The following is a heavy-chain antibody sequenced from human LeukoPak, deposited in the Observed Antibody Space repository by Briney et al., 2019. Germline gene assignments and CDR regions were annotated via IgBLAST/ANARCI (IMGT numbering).Heavy chain of an antibody. CDR3: AHLDYYDSLFDY. Sequence: SGPTLVKPTQTLTLTCTFSGFSLSTSGVGVGWIRQPPGKALEWLALIYWDDDKRYSPSLKSRLTITKDASKNQVVLTMTNMDPVDTATYYCAHLDYYDSLFDYWGQGTLVTVSS. V-gene: IGHV2-5*02. J-gene: IGHJ4*02. CDR2: IYWDDDK. D-gene: IGHD3-22*01. CDR1: GFSLSTSGVG.